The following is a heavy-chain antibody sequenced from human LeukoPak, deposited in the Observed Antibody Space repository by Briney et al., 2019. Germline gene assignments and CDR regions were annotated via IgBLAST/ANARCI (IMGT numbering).Heavy chain of an antibody. Sequence: GGSLRLSCAASGFTFSIYGMSWVRQPPGKWMGWVSPHRGSGGRTYYADSVKGRFTISRANSKNTLYLQMNSLRAEDTAVYYCAKAAGLVVWSGYYHSFDYGGQRTLVTVSS. CDR3: AKAAGLVVWSGYYHSFDY. D-gene: IGHD3-3*01. CDR1: GFTFSIYG. V-gene: IGHV3-23*01. J-gene: IGHJ4*02. CDR2: HRGSGGRT.